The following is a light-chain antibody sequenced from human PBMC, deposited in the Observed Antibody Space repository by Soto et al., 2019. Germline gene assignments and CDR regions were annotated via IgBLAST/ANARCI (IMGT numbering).Light chain of an antibody. J-gene: IGLJ2*01. Sequence: QSALTQPPSASGSPGQSVTISCTGTSSDVGGYTYVSWYQQHPDKAPRLMIYEVNKRPPGVPDRFSGSKSGNTASLTVSGLQTEDEADYYCISYAGNNVCVFGGGTQLTVL. CDR1: SSDVGGYTY. V-gene: IGLV2-8*01. CDR2: EVN. CDR3: ISYAGNNVCV.